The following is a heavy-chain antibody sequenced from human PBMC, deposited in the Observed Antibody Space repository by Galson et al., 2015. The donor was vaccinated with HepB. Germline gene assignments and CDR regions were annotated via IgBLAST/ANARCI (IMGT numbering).Heavy chain of an antibody. CDR1: GGTFSSYA. D-gene: IGHD2-2*01. CDR2: IIPIFGTA. Sequence: SVKVSCKASGGTFSSYAISWVRQAPGQGLEWMGGIIPIFGTANYAQKFQGRVTITADESTSTAYMELSSLRSEDTAVYYCARGSVVVPAATDPDPGWYFDLWGRGTLVTVSS. J-gene: IGHJ2*01. V-gene: IGHV1-69*13. CDR3: ARGSVVVPAATDPDPGWYFDL.